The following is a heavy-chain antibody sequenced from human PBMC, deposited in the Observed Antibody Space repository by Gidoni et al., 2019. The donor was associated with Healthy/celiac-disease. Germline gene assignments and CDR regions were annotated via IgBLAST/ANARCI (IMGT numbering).Heavy chain of an antibody. J-gene: IGHJ6*02. CDR2: ISWNSVSI. CDR1: GCTFDDYA. D-gene: IGHD3-9*01. CDR3: AKDESLCHILSGHPGGMDV. V-gene: IGHV3-9*01. Sequence: EVQLVESGGGVVQPGRQLRLSCAASGCTFDDYAMHWVRQATGKGLGWFSGISWNSVSIGYADSVTGRFTISRYNAKNSLYLQMNSLRAEDTALYYCAKDESLCHILSGHPGGMDVWGQGTTVTVSS.